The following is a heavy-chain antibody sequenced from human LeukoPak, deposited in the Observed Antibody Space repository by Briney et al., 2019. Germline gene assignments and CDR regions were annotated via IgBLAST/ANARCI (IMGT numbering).Heavy chain of an antibody. J-gene: IGHJ4*02. V-gene: IGHV4-31*03. CDR1: GGSISSGGYY. CDR2: IYYSGST. D-gene: IGHD4-23*01. Sequence: SQTLSLTCTVSGGSISSGGYYWSWIRQHPGKGLEWIGYIYYSGSTYYNPSLKSRVTISVDTSKNQFSLKLSSVTAADTAVYYCARVNYGGNGDLDYWGQGTLDTVSS. CDR3: ARVNYGGNGDLDY.